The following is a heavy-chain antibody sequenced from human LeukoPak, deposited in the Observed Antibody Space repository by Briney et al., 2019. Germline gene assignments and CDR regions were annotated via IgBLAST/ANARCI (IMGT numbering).Heavy chain of an antibody. D-gene: IGHD2-2*01. Sequence: SETLSLTCTVSGGSISGYFWSWIRQPAGKGLEWIGRIYSSGSTNYNPSLKGRVTMSVDTSNNQFSLKLSSLTAADTAVYYCARAYATGRSDHRGQGTLVTVSS. CDR1: GGSISGYF. CDR2: IYSSGST. J-gene: IGHJ4*02. V-gene: IGHV4-4*07. CDR3: ARAYATGRSDH.